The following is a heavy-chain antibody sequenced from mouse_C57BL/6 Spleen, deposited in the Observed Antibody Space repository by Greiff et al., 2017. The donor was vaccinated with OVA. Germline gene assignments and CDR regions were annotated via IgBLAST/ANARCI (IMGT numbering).Heavy chain of an antibody. D-gene: IGHD2-4*01. Sequence: DVKLVESGGGLVKPGGSLKLSCAASGFTFSSYAMSWVRQTPEKRLEWVATISDGGSYTYYPDNVKGRFTISRDNAKNNLYLQMSHLKSEDTAMYYCARDRYYDYPMDDWGQGTSVTVSS. CDR3: ARDRYYDYPMDD. V-gene: IGHV5-4*01. J-gene: IGHJ4*01. CDR2: ISDGGSYT. CDR1: GFTFSSYA.